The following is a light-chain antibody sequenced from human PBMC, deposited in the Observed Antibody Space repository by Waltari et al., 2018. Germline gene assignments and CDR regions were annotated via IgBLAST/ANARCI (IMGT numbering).Light chain of an antibody. CDR1: QSLVHSDGNTY. J-gene: IGKJ5*01. CDR3: MQGTHWPLT. V-gene: IGKV2-30*02. CDR2: KVS. Sequence: DAAMTQSPLSLPVTLGQPASISCRSRQSLVHSDGNTYLNWFHQRPGQSPRRLIYKVSRRESGVPDRFSGSGSGTDFTLKISRVEAEDVGIYYCMQGTHWPLTFGQGTRLEI.